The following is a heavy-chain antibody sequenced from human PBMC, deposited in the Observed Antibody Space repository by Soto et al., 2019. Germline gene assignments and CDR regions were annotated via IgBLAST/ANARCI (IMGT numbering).Heavy chain of an antibody. V-gene: IGHV3-30-3*01. J-gene: IGHJ6*02. D-gene: IGHD1-26*01. CDR1: GFTFSSYA. CDR3: ARSGSYYYYYGMDV. Sequence: QVQLVESGGGVVQPGRSLRLSCAASGFTFSSYAMHWVRQAPGKGLEWVGVISYDGSNKYYADSVKGRYTISRDNSKNTRDLQMNNMRAEDMAVYYCARSGSYYYYYGMDVWGQGTTVTV. CDR2: ISYDGSNK.